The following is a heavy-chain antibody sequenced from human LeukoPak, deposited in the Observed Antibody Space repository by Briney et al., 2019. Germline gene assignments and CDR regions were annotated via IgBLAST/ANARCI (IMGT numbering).Heavy chain of an antibody. J-gene: IGHJ6*03. CDR2: IYYSGST. Sequence: SSETLSLTCTVSGGSTSSNIYYWGWIRQPPGKGLEWIGSIYYSGSTYYNPSLKSRVTISVDTSKNQFSLKLSSVTAADTAVYYCASPIAAAGTNNHYYYYMDVWGKGTTVTISS. D-gene: IGHD6-13*01. V-gene: IGHV4-39*01. CDR3: ASPIAAAGTNNHYYYYMDV. CDR1: GGSTSSNIYY.